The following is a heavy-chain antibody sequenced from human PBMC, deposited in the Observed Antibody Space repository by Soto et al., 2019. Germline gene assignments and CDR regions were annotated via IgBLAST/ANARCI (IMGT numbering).Heavy chain of an antibody. Sequence: SETLSLTFTVSGGSVSSVSYYWSWIRQPPGKGLELIGYIYYSGSTNYNPSLKSGVTISVDTSKNQFSLKLSSVTAADTAVYYCARRYKIGRGYFYXWGQVTLVTGSX. D-gene: IGHD2-2*02. CDR1: GGSVSSVSYY. CDR3: ARRYKIGRGYFYX. J-gene: IGHJ4*02. CDR2: IYYSGST. V-gene: IGHV4-61*01.